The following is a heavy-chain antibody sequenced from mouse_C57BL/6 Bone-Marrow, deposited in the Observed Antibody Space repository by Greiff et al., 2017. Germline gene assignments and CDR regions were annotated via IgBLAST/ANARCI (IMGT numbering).Heavy chain of an antibody. CDR3: SSFDGNYFDF. V-gene: IGHV14-4*01. CDR1: GFNIKDDY. Sequence: EVMLVESGAELVRPGASVKLSCTASGFNIKDDYIHWVKQRPERGLEWIGWIDPEIGDTEYASKFQGKATITTDTSSNTAYLQLSSLTSEDTAVYYFSSFDGNYFDFWGQGTPLTVAS. CDR2: IDPEIGDT. J-gene: IGHJ2*01. D-gene: IGHD2-1*01.